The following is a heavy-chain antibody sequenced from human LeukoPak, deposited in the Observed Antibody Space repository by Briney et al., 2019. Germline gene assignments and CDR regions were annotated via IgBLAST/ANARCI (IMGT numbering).Heavy chain of an antibody. CDR2: AYYRSKWYI. CDR1: GDSVSGSPAV. V-gene: IGHV6-1*01. CDR3: ARGAVRGGTNFDY. J-gene: IGHJ4*02. D-gene: IGHD3-10*01. Sequence: SQTLSLTCAISGDSVSGSPAVWNWTRQSPSRGLEWLGRAYYRSKWYIDYAVSVKGLITITPDTSKNQFSLQLNSVTPEDTAVYYCARGAVRGGTNFDYWGQGTLVTVSS.